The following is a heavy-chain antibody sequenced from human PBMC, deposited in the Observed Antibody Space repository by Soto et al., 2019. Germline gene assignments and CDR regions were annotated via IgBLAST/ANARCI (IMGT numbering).Heavy chain of an antibody. CDR1: GGSFSGYY. CDR2: INHSGST. J-gene: IGHJ4*02. V-gene: IGHV4-34*01. CDR3: ARGGEAVADY. Sequence: PSETLSLTCAVYGGSFSGYYWSWIRQPPGKGLEWIGEINHSGSTNYNPSLKSRVTISVDTSKNQFSLKLNSVTAADTAVYYCARGGEAVADYWGQGTLVTVSS. D-gene: IGHD6-19*01.